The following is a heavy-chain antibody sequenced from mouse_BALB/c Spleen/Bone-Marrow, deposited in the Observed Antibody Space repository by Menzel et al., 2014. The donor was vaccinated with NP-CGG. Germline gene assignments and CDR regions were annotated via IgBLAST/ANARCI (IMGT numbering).Heavy chain of an antibody. J-gene: IGHJ4*01. Sequence: VKLMESGPGLVAPSQSLSITCTVSGFSLSRSSVHWVRQPPGAGLEWLGVIWGGGNTDYNSALKSRLSITKDNSKSQVFLKMKSRQTDDTAMDYCGRFIATGTMDCWGQGISGTVAS. D-gene: IGHD1-1*01. V-gene: IGHV2-6-4*01. CDR3: GRFIATGTMDC. CDR1: GFSLSRSS. CDR2: IWGGGNT.